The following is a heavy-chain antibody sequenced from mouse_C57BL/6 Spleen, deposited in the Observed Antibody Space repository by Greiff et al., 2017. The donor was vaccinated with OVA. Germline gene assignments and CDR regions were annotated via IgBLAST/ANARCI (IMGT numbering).Heavy chain of an antibody. Sequence: EVKLVESGGGLVQPKGSLKLSCAASGFSFNTYAMNWVRQAPGKGLEWVARIRSKSNNYATYYADSVKDRFTISRDDSESMLYLQMNNLKTEDTAMYYCVDDYGPFAYWGQGTLVTVSA. CDR2: IRSKSNNYAT. D-gene: IGHD2-4*01. CDR3: VDDYGPFAY. CDR1: GFSFNTYA. J-gene: IGHJ3*01. V-gene: IGHV10-1*01.